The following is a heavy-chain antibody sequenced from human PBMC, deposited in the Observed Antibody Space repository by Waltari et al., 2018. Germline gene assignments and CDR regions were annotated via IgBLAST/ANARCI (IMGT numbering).Heavy chain of an antibody. Sequence: QLQLQESGPGLVKPSETLSLTCTVSGGSISSSSYYWGWIRQPPGKGLEWIGSIYYSGRTYYNPSLKSRVTISVDPSKNQFSLTLSSVTAADTAVYYCARVAAVFDYWGQGTLVTVSS. V-gene: IGHV4-39*01. CDR1: GGSISSSSYY. D-gene: IGHD2-15*01. J-gene: IGHJ4*02. CDR3: ARVAAVFDY. CDR2: IYYSGRT.